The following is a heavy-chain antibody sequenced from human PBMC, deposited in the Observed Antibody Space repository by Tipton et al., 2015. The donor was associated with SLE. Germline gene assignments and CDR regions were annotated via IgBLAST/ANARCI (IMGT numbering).Heavy chain of an antibody. J-gene: IGHJ3*02. V-gene: IGHV4-4*08. CDR2: IYTSGST. CDR1: GGSFSGYY. CDR3: ARVPYYYDSSGYYYLDAFDI. Sequence: TLSLTCAVYGGSFSGYYWSWIRQPPGKGLEWIGYIYTSGSTNYNPSLKSRVTISVDTSKNQFSLKLSSVTAADTAVYYCARVPYYYDSSGYYYLDAFDIWGQGTMVTVSS. D-gene: IGHD3-22*01.